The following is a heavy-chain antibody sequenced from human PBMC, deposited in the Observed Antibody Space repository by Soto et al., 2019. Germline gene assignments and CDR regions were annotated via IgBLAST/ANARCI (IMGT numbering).Heavy chain of an antibody. D-gene: IGHD6-19*01. Sequence: PSETLSLTCTVSGGSISSSSYYWVWVRQPPGKGLEWIGSIYYSGSTYYNPSLKSRVTISVDTSKNQFSLKLSSVTAADTAVYYCASHASIAVAGWFDYWGQGTLVTVSS. CDR1: GGSISSSSYY. J-gene: IGHJ4*02. CDR3: ASHASIAVAGWFDY. CDR2: IYYSGST. V-gene: IGHV4-39*01.